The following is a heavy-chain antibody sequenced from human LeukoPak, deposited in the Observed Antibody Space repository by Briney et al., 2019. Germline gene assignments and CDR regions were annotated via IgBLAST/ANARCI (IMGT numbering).Heavy chain of an antibody. Sequence: GGSLRLSCAAFGFTFSSYSMNWVRQAPGKGLEWVSSISSSSSYIYYADSVKGRFTISRDNAKNSLYLQMNSLRAEDTAVYYCARDHYYDSSGYYVDAFDIWGQGTMVTVSS. J-gene: IGHJ3*02. V-gene: IGHV3-21*01. D-gene: IGHD3-22*01. CDR1: GFTFSSYS. CDR3: ARDHYYDSSGYYVDAFDI. CDR2: ISSSSSYI.